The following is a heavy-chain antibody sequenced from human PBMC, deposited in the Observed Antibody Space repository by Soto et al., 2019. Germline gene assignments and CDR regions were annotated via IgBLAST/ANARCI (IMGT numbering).Heavy chain of an antibody. Sequence: QLQLQESGPGLVKPSETLSLTCTVSGGSISSSSYYWGWIRQPPGKGLEWIGNIFYSGSTYYNPSLKSRVPISVDTSKNQCSLKLSSVTAADTAVYYCARSYSGSYFDYWGQGTLVTVSS. CDR3: ARSYSGSYFDY. CDR2: IFYSGST. J-gene: IGHJ4*02. CDR1: GGSISSSSYY. D-gene: IGHD1-26*01. V-gene: IGHV4-39*01.